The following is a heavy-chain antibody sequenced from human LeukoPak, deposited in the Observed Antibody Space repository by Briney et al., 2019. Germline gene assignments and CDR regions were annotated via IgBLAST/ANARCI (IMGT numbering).Heavy chain of an antibody. CDR1: EFTFSSYT. CDR2: ISYDGSNK. Sequence: GGSLRLSCAASEFTFSSYTMHWVRQAPGKGLEWVALISYDGSNKYYADSVKGRFTISRDNSKNTLYLQINSLTVDDAALYYCARGGVYIGSFFDYWGQGTLVTVSS. J-gene: IGHJ4*02. CDR3: ARGGVYIGSFFDY. D-gene: IGHD1-26*01. V-gene: IGHV3-30-3*01.